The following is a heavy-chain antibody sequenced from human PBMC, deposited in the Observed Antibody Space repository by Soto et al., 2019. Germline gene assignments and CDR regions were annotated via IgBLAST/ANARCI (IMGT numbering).Heavy chain of an antibody. J-gene: IGHJ4*02. D-gene: IGHD4-17*01. CDR2: INGDGSRT. Sequence: PGGSLRLSCAASGFTFSSYWMHWVRQAPGKGLVWVSRINGDGSRTSYADSVKGRFAISRDNAKNTVYLQMDSLRAEDTAVYYCARGVAGRYYSDYWGQGTLVTVSS. V-gene: IGHV3-74*01. CDR1: GFTFSSYW. CDR3: ARGVAGRYYSDY.